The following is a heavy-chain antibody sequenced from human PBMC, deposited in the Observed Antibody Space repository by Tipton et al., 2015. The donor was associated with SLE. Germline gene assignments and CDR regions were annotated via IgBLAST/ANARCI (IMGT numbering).Heavy chain of an antibody. Sequence: LRLSCTVSGGSISSGSYYWSWIRQPAGKGLEWIGYIYTSGSTNYNPSLKSRVTISVDTSKNQFSLKLSSVTAADTAVYYCARSPTIFGVVSNDYWGQGTLVTVSS. V-gene: IGHV4-61*09. J-gene: IGHJ4*02. CDR2: IYTSGST. D-gene: IGHD3-3*01. CDR1: GGSISSGSYY. CDR3: ARSPTIFGVVSNDY.